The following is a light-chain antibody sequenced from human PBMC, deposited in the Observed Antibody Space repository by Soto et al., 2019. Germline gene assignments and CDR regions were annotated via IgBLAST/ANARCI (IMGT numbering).Light chain of an antibody. CDR1: SSDVGGYNY. V-gene: IGLV2-8*01. CDR2: EVS. Sequence: QSALTQPPSASGPPGQSVTISCTGTSSDVGGYNYVSWYQQHPGKAPKLMIYEVSKRPSGVPDRFSGSKSGNTASLTVSGLQPEDEADYYCSSYAGSNKSVFGTGTKV. CDR3: SSYAGSNKSV. J-gene: IGLJ1*01.